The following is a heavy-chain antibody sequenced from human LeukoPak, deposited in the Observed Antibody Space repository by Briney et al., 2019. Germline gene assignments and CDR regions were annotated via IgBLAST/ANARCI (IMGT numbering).Heavy chain of an antibody. V-gene: IGHV1-46*01. J-gene: IGHJ4*02. CDR1: GYIFTSYN. Sequence: ASVKVSCKASGYIFTSYNMYWVRQAPGQGLEWMGIINSSGGSTNYAQKFQGRVTMTRDTSTSTVYMELSSLRSEDTAVHYCARFAVHRRLTVAGQFGLDYWGQGTLVTVSS. CDR2: INSSGGST. CDR3: ARFAVHRRLTVAGQFGLDY. D-gene: IGHD6-19*01.